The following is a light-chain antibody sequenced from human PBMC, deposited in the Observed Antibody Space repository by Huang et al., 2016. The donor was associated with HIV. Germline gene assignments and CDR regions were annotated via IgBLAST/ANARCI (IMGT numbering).Light chain of an antibody. Sequence: IVMTQSPATLSVSPGERATLSCRASQSVSSNLAWYQQKPCQAPRLLIYAASTRATGIPAMFSGSGSGTEFTLTISSLQSEDLAVYYCQQYNNWPRTFGQGTKVEIK. CDR3: QQYNNWPRT. CDR1: QSVSSN. CDR2: AAS. J-gene: IGKJ1*01. V-gene: IGKV3-15*01.